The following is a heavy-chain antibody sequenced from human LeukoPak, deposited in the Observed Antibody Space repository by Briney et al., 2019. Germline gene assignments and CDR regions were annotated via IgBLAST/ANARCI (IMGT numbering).Heavy chain of an antibody. J-gene: IGHJ4*02. CDR2: IGSSGGGI. V-gene: IGHV3-23*01. Sequence: GGSLRLSCAASGFTFSTYTMYWVRHPPGKRLEWVSIIGSSGGGIHYADSVKGRFTISRDNSKNTLYLQMNSLRAEDTAVYYCARDVSGWYRIDYWGQGTLVTVSS. D-gene: IGHD6-19*01. CDR3: ARDVSGWYRIDY. CDR1: GFTFSTYT.